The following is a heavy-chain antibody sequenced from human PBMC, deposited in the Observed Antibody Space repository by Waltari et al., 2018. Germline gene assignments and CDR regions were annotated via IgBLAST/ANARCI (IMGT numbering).Heavy chain of an antibody. CDR1: GFTFSSYA. D-gene: IGHD3-3*02. CDR3: ARGGVGFLEWLLPRSWDYYYGMDV. Sequence: VQLLESGGGLVQPGGSLRLSCAASGFTFSSYAMSWVRQAPGKGLEWVAVVWYDGSNKYYADSVKGRFTISRDNSKNTLDLQMNSLRAEDTAVYYCARGGVGFLEWLLPRSWDYYYGMDVWGQGTTVTVSS. CDR2: VWYDGSNK. V-gene: IGHV3-33*08. J-gene: IGHJ6*02.